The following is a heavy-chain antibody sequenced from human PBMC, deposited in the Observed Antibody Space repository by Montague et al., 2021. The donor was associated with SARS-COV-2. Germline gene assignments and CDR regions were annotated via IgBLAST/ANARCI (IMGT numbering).Heavy chain of an antibody. J-gene: IGHJ4*02. V-gene: IGHV4-39*07. Sequence: SETLSLTCSVSGGSTKTMIYYGAWSRQSPGKGLEWSASVYYTGHTYYTXXLAARTAISLDTSTNHFSLTLSSVAADDTAIYYCATDQAGHYYFDNWGQGTPVIVSS. CDR2: VYYTGHT. CDR3: ATDQAGHYYFDN. CDR1: GGSTKTMIYY. D-gene: IGHD3-10*01.